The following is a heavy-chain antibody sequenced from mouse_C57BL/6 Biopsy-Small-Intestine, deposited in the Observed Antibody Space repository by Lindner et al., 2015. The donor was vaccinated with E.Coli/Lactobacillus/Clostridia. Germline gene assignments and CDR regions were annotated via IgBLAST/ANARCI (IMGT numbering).Heavy chain of an antibody. CDR3: ARSGYAFDV. Sequence: VQLQESGAELVKPGASVKISCKASGYAFSNYWMNWVKQRPGKGLEWIGQIYPGDGDTDYNGEFRGKATLTADKSSSTAYMQLSNLTSEDSAVYFCARSGYAFDVWGTGTTVTVSS. D-gene: IGHD3-1*01. CDR1: GYAFSNYW. J-gene: IGHJ1*03. CDR2: IYPGDGDT. V-gene: IGHV1-80*01.